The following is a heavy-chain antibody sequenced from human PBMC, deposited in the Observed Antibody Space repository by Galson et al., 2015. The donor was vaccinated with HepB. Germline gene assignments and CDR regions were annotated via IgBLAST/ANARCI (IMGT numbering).Heavy chain of an antibody. Sequence: SLRLSCAASGFTISRHWMSWVRQAPGKGLEWVANINEDGSEKYYLDSVKGRFTISRDNAKNSLYLQMSSLRVEDTAVYYCARDSYGRDCWGQGTLVTVSS. CDR1: GFTISRHW. CDR2: INEDGSEK. J-gene: IGHJ4*02. D-gene: IGHD5-18*01. CDR3: ARDSYGRDC. V-gene: IGHV3-7*01.